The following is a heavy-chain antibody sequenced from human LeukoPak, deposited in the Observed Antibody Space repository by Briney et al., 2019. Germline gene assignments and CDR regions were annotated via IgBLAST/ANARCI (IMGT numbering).Heavy chain of an antibody. V-gene: IGHV4-59*12. D-gene: IGHD2-2*01. CDR2: IYYSGST. CDR1: GGSIRSYY. Sequence: SETLSLTCTVSGGSIRSYYWSWVRQPPGKGLEYIGYIYYSGSTYYNPSLKSRVTISVDTSKNQFSLKLSSVTAADTAVYYCARDRYCSSTSCRTFDYWGQGTLVTVSS. CDR3: ARDRYCSSTSCRTFDY. J-gene: IGHJ4*02.